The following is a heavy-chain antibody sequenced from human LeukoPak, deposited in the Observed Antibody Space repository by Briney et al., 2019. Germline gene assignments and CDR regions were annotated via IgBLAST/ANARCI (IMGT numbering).Heavy chain of an antibody. CDR1: GGSISSSSYY. J-gene: IGHJ6*03. CDR3: ARHKGEGSGRYYYYYMDV. V-gene: IGHV4-39*01. CDR2: IYYSGSS. D-gene: IGHD3-10*01. Sequence: SETLSLTCTVSGGSISSSSYYWGWIRQPPGKGLEWIGSIYYSGSSYYNPSLKSRVTISVDTSKNQFSLKLSSVTAADTAVYYCARHKGEGSGRYYYYYMDVWGKGTTVTISS.